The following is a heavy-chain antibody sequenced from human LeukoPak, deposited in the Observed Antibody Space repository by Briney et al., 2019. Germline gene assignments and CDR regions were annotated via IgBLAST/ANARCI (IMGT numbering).Heavy chain of an antibody. J-gene: IGHJ4*02. D-gene: IGHD4-17*01. CDR3: ARLLGDYYFLDY. CDR1: GSIFTSYW. V-gene: IGHV5-51*01. CDR2: IYPGDSDT. Sequence: GESLQISCEGSGSIFTSYWIGWVRPLPGKGLEWMGIIYPGDSDTRYSPSFQGQVTISADKSISTAYLQWSSLKASDTAMYYCARLLGDYYFLDYWGQGTLVTVSS.